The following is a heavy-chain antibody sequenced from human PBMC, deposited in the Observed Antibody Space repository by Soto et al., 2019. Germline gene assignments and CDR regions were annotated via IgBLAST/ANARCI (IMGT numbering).Heavy chain of an antibody. Sequence: GGSMRLSCTASGFIVSDTYMNWVRQAPGKGLEWVSVISNRGDTHYADSVRGRFSLSRDIADNTLHLQMNNLRVEDTAVYYCAREPRYCRGGSCSITGDAFDIWGQGTMVTVSS. CDR1: GFIVSDTY. J-gene: IGHJ3*02. D-gene: IGHD2-15*01. V-gene: IGHV3-66*01. CDR2: ISNRGDT. CDR3: AREPRYCRGGSCSITGDAFDI.